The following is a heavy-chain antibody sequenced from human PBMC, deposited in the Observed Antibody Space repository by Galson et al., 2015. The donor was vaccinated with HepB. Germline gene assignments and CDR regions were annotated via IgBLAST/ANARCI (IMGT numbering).Heavy chain of an antibody. Sequence: SLRLSCAASGFTFSSYGMHWVRQAPGKGLEWVAVIWYDGSNKYYADSVKGRFTISRDNSKNTLYLQMNSLRAEDTAVYYCAFEESVGSPRLFDYWGQGTLVTVSS. D-gene: IGHD3-10*01. J-gene: IGHJ4*02. CDR2: IWYDGSNK. CDR1: GFTFSSYG. CDR3: AFEESVGSPRLFDY. V-gene: IGHV3-33*01.